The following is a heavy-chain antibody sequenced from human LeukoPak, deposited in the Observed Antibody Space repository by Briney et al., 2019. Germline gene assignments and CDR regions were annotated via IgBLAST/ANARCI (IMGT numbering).Heavy chain of an antibody. D-gene: IGHD6-19*01. Sequence: GASVKVSCKTSGYVFNAYGISWVRQAPEQGLEWMGWISAFDGNTDYLQKVQGRVTMTTDTSTNTAYMELRSLTSDDTAVYFCARDRGSGWFVYWGQGTLVTVSS. CDR1: GYVFNAYG. CDR2: ISAFDGNT. J-gene: IGHJ4*02. CDR3: ARDRGSGWFVY. V-gene: IGHV1-18*01.